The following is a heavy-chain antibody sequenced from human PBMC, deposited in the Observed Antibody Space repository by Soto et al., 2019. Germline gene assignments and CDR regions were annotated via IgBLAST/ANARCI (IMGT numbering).Heavy chain of an antibody. V-gene: IGHV1-2*04. CDR1: GGTFSSYA. CDR3: ATSRISIAVAGETEYYFDY. D-gene: IGHD6-19*01. Sequence: ASVKVSCKASGGTFSSYAISWVRQAPGQGLEWMGWINPNSGDTNYTQKFQGWVTMTRDTSISTAHMELSRLRSDDTAVYYCATSRISIAVAGETEYYFDYWGQGTLVTVSS. J-gene: IGHJ4*02. CDR2: INPNSGDT.